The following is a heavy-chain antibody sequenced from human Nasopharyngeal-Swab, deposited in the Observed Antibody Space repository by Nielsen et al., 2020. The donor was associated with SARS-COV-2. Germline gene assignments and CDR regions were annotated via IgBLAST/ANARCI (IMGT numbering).Heavy chain of an antibody. J-gene: IGHJ4*02. CDR1: GYTFTSYG. CDR2: ISAYNGNT. D-gene: IGHD3-3*01. CDR3: ARAAGQDFWSGYLPEIYFFDY. V-gene: IGHV1-18*01. Sequence: SVKVSCKASGYTFTSYGISWVRQAPGQGLEWMGWISAYNGNTNYAQKLQGRVTMTTDTSTSTAYMELRSLRSDDTAVYYCARAAGQDFWSGYLPEIYFFDYWGQGTLVTVSS.